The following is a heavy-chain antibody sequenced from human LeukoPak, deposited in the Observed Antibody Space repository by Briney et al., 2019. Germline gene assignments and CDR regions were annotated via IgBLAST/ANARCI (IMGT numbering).Heavy chain of an antibody. CDR1: GFTFSNCA. D-gene: IGHD5-24*01. CDR3: AQDQAGDGYNSM. V-gene: IGHV3-23*01. J-gene: IGHJ4*02. CDR2: IHGAST. Sequence: GGSLRLSCVTSGFTFSNCAMSWVRQAPGKGLEWVSTIHGASTFYSASVKGRFTISRDNSKNTLYLQMNSLRAEDTAIYYCAQDQAGDGYNSMWGQGTRVTVSS.